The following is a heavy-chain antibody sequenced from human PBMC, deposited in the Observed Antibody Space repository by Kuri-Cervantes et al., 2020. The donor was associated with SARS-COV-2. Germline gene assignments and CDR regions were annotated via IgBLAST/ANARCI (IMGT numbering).Heavy chain of an antibody. J-gene: IGHJ4*02. CDR1: GFSLSTSGMR. Sequence: SGPTLVKPTETLTLTCTFSGFSLSTSGMRASWIRQPPGKALEWLARIDWDDDKFYSTSLKTRLTISKDTSKNQVVLTMTNMDPVDTAVYYCATKWAVVVPAASPFDYWGQGTLVTVSS. V-gene: IGHV2-70*03. CDR3: ATKWAVVVPAASPFDY. D-gene: IGHD2-2*01. CDR2: IDWDDDK.